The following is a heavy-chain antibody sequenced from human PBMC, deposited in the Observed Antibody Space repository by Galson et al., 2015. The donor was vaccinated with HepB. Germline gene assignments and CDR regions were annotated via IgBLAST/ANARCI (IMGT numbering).Heavy chain of an antibody. J-gene: IGHJ3*02. D-gene: IGHD2-2*01. CDR3: AKSGHLKAIPDNIVVVPAAKLFSAFDI. CDR1: GFTFSSYA. Sequence: SLRLSCAASGFTFSSYAMSWVRQAPGKGLEWVSAISGSGGSTYYADAVKGPFTISRDNSKNTLYLQMNSLRAEDTAVYYCAKSGHLKAIPDNIVVVPAAKLFSAFDIWGQGTMVTVSS. CDR2: ISGSGGST. V-gene: IGHV3-23*01.